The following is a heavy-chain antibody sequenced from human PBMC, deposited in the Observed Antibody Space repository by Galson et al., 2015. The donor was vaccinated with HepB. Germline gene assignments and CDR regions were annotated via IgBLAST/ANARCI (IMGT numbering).Heavy chain of an antibody. CDR3: ARDRGHCSGGSCSPNYLDY. J-gene: IGHJ4*02. CDR2: IWYDGSNK. V-gene: IGHV3-33*01. CDR1: GFTFSSYG. D-gene: IGHD2-15*01. Sequence: SLRLSCAASGFTFSSYGMHWVRQAPGKGLEWVAVIWYDGSNKYYADSVKGRFTISRDNSKNTLYLQMNSLRAEDTAVYYCARDRGHCSGGSCSPNYLDYWGQGTLVTVSS.